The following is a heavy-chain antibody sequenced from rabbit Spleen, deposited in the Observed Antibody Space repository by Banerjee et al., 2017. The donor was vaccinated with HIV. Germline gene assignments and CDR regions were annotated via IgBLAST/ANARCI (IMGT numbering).Heavy chain of an antibody. CDR1: GSPFGRNSY. D-gene: IGHD1-1*01. CDR2: MNVGSNDIT. Sequence: QSLEESGGDLVKPGASLTLTCTASGSPFGRNSYMCWVPQAPGKGLEWIACMNVGSNDITYYATWAEGRFTISKTSSTTVTLQMTSLTAADTATYFCARDIDGTDYIDRLNLRGPGTLVTVS. V-gene: IGHV1S40*01. CDR3: ARDIDGTDYIDRLNL. J-gene: IGHJ3*01.